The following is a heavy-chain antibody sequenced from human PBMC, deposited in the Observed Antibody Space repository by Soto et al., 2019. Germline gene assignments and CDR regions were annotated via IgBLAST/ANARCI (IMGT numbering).Heavy chain of an antibody. CDR2: IYYSGST. CDR3: ARVATPYYDFWSGYYHWFDP. D-gene: IGHD3-3*01. V-gene: IGHV4-31*03. CDR1: GGSISSGGYY. Sequence: SETLSLTCTVSGGSISSGGYYWSWIRQHPGKGLEWIGYIYYSGSTYYNPSLKSRVTISVDTSKNQFSLKLSSVTAADTAVYYCARVATPYYDFWSGYYHWFDPWGQGTLVTVSS. J-gene: IGHJ5*02.